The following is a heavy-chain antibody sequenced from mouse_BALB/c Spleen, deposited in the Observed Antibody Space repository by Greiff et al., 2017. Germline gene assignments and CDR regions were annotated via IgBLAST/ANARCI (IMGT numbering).Heavy chain of an antibody. Sequence: QVQLQQPGAELVKPGAPVKLSCKASGYTFTSYWMNWVKQRPGRGLEWIGRIDPSDSETHYNQKFKDKATLTVDKSSSTAYIQLSSLTSEDSAVYYCARVDAMDYWGQGTSVTVSS. CDR2: IDPSDSET. CDR1: GYTFTSYW. J-gene: IGHJ4*01. D-gene: IGHD1-1*02. V-gene: IGHV1-69*02. CDR3: ARVDAMDY.